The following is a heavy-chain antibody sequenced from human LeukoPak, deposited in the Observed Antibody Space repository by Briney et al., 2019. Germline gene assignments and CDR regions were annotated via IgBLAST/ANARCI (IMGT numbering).Heavy chain of an antibody. CDR1: GFTFSSYA. CDR3: ARDWGGYIVATGDV. D-gene: IGHD5-12*01. CDR2: ISSNGGST. J-gene: IGHJ6*04. Sequence: PGGSLRLSCAASGFTFSSYAMHWVRQAPGKGLEYVSAISSNGGSTYYANSVKGRFTISRDNSKNTLYLQMGSLRAEDMAVYYCARDWGGYIVATGDVWGKGTTVTVSS. V-gene: IGHV3-64*01.